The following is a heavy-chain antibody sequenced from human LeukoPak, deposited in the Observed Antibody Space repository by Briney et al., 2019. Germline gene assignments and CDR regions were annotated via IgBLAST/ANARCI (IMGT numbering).Heavy chain of an antibody. CDR3: ARVSSSWYWNYNFDY. CDR1: GYTFTSYA. D-gene: IGHD6-13*01. CDR2: INTNTGNP. Sequence: ASVKVSCKASGYTFTSYAMNWVRQAPGQGLEWMGWINTNTGNPTYAQGFTGRFVFSLDTSVSTAYLQISSLKAEDTAVYYCARVSSSWYWNYNFDYWGQGTLVTVSS. J-gene: IGHJ4*02. V-gene: IGHV7-4-1*02.